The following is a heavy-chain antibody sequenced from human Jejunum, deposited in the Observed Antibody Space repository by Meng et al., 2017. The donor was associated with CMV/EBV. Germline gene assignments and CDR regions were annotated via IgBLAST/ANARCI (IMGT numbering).Heavy chain of an antibody. V-gene: IGHV4-30-4*08. CDR2: IYYSGGT. Sequence: SCGYYFWSWIRQPPGKGLEWIGYIYYSGGTYYNSSLKSRVSMSLDTSERQFSLKLNSATAADTAVYYCARGGLAFCGGDCYRGIDYWGQGALVTVSS. CDR3: ARGGLAFCGGDCYRGIDY. D-gene: IGHD2-21*01. J-gene: IGHJ4*02. CDR1: SCGYYF.